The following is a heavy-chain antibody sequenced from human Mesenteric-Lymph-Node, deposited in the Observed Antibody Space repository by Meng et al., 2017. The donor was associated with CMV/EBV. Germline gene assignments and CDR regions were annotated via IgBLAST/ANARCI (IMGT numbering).Heavy chain of an antibody. D-gene: IGHD3-10*01. J-gene: IGHJ3*02. V-gene: IGHV3-21*04. Sequence: GGSLRLSCEASGFSFNYYGMNWVRQAPGKGLEWVSSISSSGNYMYYADSVKGRFTISRDNSRNTLYLQMNSLRVEDTAVYFCAREEKYASGNYPDTFDIWGQGTMVTVSS. CDR1: GFSFNYYG. CDR2: ISSSGNYM. CDR3: AREEKYASGNYPDTFDI.